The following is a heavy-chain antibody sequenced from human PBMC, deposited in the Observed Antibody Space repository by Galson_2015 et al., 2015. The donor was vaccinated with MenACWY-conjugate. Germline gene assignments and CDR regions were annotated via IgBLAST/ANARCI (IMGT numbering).Heavy chain of an antibody. D-gene: IGHD2-21*01. V-gene: IGHV3-53*01. CDR1: GFSVTSHF. Sequence: SLRLSCAASGFSVTSHFMGWVRQAPRKGLEWVALLYDDGTSRYADSVKGRFTISSDTLRNSLSLQMHGLRAEDTAMYFCAKIVRHPVGPYFDSWGQGTLVLVSS. CDR3: AKIVRHPVGPYFDS. CDR2: LYDDGTS. J-gene: IGHJ4*02.